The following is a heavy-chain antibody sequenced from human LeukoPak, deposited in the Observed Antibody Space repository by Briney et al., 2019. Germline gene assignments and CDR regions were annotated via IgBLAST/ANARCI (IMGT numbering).Heavy chain of an antibody. CDR2: IYYSGST. CDR3: AREGYQQPLDY. D-gene: IGHD6-13*01. J-gene: IGHJ4*02. Sequence: PSETLSLTCTVSGGSISSGGYYWSWIRQHPGKGLEWIEYIYYSGSTYYNPSLKSRVTISVDTSKNQFSLKLSSVTAADTAVYYCAREGYQQPLDYWGQGTLVTVSS. V-gene: IGHV4-31*03. CDR1: GGSISSGGYY.